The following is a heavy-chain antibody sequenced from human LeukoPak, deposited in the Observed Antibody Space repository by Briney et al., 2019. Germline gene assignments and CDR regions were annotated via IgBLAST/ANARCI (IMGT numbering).Heavy chain of an antibody. CDR2: IYYSGST. J-gene: IGHJ4*02. CDR3: ARRKSKNYYGSGRVAPYYFDY. CDR1: GGSISSSSYY. D-gene: IGHD3-10*01. Sequence: SETLSLTCTVSGGSISSSSYYWGWIRQPPGKGLEWIGSIYYSGSTNYNSSLKSRVTISVDTSKDQFSLRLSSVTAADTAVYYCARRKSKNYYGSGRVAPYYFDYWGQGTLVTVSS. V-gene: IGHV4-39*07.